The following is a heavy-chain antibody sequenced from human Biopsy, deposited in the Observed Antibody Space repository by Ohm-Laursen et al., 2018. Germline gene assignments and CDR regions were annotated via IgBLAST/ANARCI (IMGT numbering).Heavy chain of an antibody. CDR2: ISWSSDSI. J-gene: IGHJ3*01. D-gene: IGHD3-22*01. Sequence: SLRLSCSASGFRFDNTGMHWVRQGPGKGLEWVAGISWSSDSITYAKSVTGRFTISRDNGENSLYLQMNSLRPEDTALYYCTKNTQWEGSGYLDAFHVWGHGAMVTVSS. CDR3: TKNTQWEGSGYLDAFHV. V-gene: IGHV3-9*01. CDR1: GFRFDNTG.